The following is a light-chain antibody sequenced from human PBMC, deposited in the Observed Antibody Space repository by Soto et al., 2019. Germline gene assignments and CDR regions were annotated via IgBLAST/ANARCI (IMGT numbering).Light chain of an antibody. V-gene: IGKV3-20*01. Sequence: EIVLTQSPGTLSLSPGERATLSCRASQSVGSNYLAWYHQKPGQAPRLLIYGASSRDTGIPDRFSGSGSGTDFTLTISRLEPEDFAVFYCQQYDSSPATFGQGTKVEIK. CDR2: GAS. CDR1: QSVGSNY. CDR3: QQYDSSPAT. J-gene: IGKJ1*01.